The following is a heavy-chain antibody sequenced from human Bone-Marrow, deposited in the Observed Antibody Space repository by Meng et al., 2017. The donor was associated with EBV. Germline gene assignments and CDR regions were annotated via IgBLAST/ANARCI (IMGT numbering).Heavy chain of an antibody. CDR3: VREEYDPRDF. V-gene: IGHV3-21*01. J-gene: IGHJ4*02. CDR2: IDYGGIST. CDR1: GFIFNNYR. D-gene: IGHD3-16*01. Sequence: EVQLVESGGXLVESGXSLRLSCAASGFIFNNYRMNWVRQAPGKGLEWVSVIDYGGISTYYADSVKGRFTISRDNAKNSVSLQMNNLRAEDTAVYYCVREEYDPRDFWGQGTLGTVSS.